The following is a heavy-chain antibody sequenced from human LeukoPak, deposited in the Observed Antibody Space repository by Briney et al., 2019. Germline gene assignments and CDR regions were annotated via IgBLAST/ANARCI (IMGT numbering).Heavy chain of an antibody. Sequence: ASVKVSCKVPGYTLTELSMHWVRQAPGKGLEWMGGFDPEDGETIYAQKFQGRVTMTEDTSTDTAYMELSSLRSEDTAVYYCATAGGYCSGGSCYSWGYWGQGTLVTVSS. CDR1: GYTLTELS. D-gene: IGHD2-15*01. V-gene: IGHV1-24*01. J-gene: IGHJ4*02. CDR2: FDPEDGET. CDR3: ATAGGYCSGGSCYSWGY.